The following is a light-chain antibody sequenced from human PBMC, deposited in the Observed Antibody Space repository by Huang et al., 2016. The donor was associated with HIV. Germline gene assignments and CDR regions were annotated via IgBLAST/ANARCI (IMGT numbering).Light chain of an antibody. CDR1: QSVNRY. J-gene: IGKJ5*01. CDR2: DAS. CDR3: QQRSNWPPIT. Sequence: EIVLTQSPTTLSLSPGERATLSCRASQSVNRYLAWYQQKPGQAPRLLIYDASNRATGIPARFSGSGSGTVFTLTISSLEPEDFAVYYCQQRSNWPPITFGQGTRLEIK. V-gene: IGKV3-11*01.